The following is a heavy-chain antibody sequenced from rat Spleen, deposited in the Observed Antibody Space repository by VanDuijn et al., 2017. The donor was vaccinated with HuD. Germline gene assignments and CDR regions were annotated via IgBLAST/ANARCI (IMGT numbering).Heavy chain of an antibody. CDR3: ARRGYNNYFFDY. D-gene: IGHD4-1*01. V-gene: IGHV5-19*01. Sequence: SNYGMHWIRQAPTQGLEWVASISVSGGSSHYRDSVKGRFTLSRDNAKSTLYLQMDGLRSEDTATYYCARRGYNNYFFDYWGRGVMVTVSA. J-gene: IGHJ2*01. CDR2: ISVSGGSS. CDR1: SNYG.